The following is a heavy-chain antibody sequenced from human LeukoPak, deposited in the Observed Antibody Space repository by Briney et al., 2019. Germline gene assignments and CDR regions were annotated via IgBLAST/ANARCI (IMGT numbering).Heavy chain of an antibody. Sequence: SETLSLTCAVYGGSFSGYYWSWIRQPPGKGLEWIGEINHSGSTNYNPSLKSRVTISVDTSKNQFSLKLSSVTAADTAVYYCAREYSSGWRTRSAFDYWGQGTLVTVSS. D-gene: IGHD6-19*01. CDR1: GGSFSGYY. J-gene: IGHJ4*02. CDR2: INHSGST. CDR3: AREYSSGWRTRSAFDY. V-gene: IGHV4-34*01.